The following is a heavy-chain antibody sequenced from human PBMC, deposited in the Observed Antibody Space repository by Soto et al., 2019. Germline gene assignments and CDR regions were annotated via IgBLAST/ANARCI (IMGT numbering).Heavy chain of an antibody. V-gene: IGHV3-23*01. D-gene: IGHD5-12*01. CDR3: AKGAEGYVVSSLDS. CDR2: ITGTASST. CDR1: GFRFSDFA. J-gene: IGHJ4*02. Sequence: HPGGSLRLSCAASGFRFSDFAMTWVRQAPGRGLEWVSAITGTASSTYYADSVKGRFTISRDNSKNTLYLQINSLRAEDTAIYYCAKGAEGYVVSSLDSWGQGTLVTLSS.